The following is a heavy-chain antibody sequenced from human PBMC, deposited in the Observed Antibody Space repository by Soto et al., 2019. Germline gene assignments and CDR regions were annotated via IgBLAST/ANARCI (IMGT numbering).Heavy chain of an antibody. CDR2: ISGSGGST. J-gene: IGHJ5*02. V-gene: IGHV3-23*01. D-gene: IGHD3-3*01. Sequence: GGSLRLSCAASGFTLSSYAMSWVRQAPGKGLEWVSAISGSGGSTYYADSVKGRFTISRDNSKNTLYLQMNSLRAEDTAVYYCAKYVTIFGVVIIPDESNWFDPWGQGTLVTVSS. CDR3: AKYVTIFGVVIIPDESNWFDP. CDR1: GFTLSSYA.